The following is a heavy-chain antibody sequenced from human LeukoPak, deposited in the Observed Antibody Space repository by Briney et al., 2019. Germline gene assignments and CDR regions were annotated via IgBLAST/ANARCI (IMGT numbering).Heavy chain of an antibody. CDR2: IYNTGST. V-gene: IGHV4-59*01. Sequence: SETLSLTCTVSGGSISSYYWTWIRQPPGKGLEGIGYIYNTGSTNYNPSLKSRVIISVDPSKNQFSLKLNSVAAADTAVYYCARAPVDGSLGFDCWGQGTLVTVSS. D-gene: IGHD5-24*01. CDR3: ARAPVDGSLGFDC. J-gene: IGHJ4*02. CDR1: GGSISSYY.